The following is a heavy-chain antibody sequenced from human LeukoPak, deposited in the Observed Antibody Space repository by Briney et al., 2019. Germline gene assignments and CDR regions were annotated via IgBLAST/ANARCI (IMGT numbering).Heavy chain of an antibody. CDR3: ARDSLYDSSDY. V-gene: IGHV3-7*01. Sequence: PGGSLRLSCAASGFTFSGHWMSWVRQAPGKGLEWVANINQGGSDKYYVDSVKGRFTISRDNANNLLYLQMNSLRAEDTAVYYCARDSLYDSSDYWGQGTLVTVSS. CDR2: INQGGSDK. J-gene: IGHJ4*02. CDR1: GFTFSGHW. D-gene: IGHD3-22*01.